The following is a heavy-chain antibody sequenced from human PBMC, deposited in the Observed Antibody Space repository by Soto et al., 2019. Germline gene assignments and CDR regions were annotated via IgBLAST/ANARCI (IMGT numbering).Heavy chain of an antibody. CDR2: IYCNDDK. V-gene: IGHV2-5*01. CDR3: AHRPDDRGYFDY. CDR1: GFSLSSTGVG. J-gene: IGHJ4*02. Sequence: SGPTLVNPTQTLTLTCSFSGFSLSSTGVGVGWIRQPPGKALEWVALIYCNDDKRYSPSLKSRLTITKDTSKNQVILTVTNTDPVDTATYYCAHRPDDRGYFDYWGQGALVTVSS. D-gene: IGHD3-22*01.